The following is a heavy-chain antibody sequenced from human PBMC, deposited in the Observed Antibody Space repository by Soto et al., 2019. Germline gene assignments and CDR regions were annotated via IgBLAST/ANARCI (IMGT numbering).Heavy chain of an antibody. J-gene: IGHJ6*02. CDR2: INPSGGST. Sequence: ASVKVSCKASGYTSTSYYMHWLRQAPGQGLEWMGIINPSGGSTSYAQKFQGRVTMTRDTPTSTVYMELSSLRSEDTAVYYCARDLGSMVRGVIRYSHGMDVWGQGTTVTGSS. D-gene: IGHD3-10*01. V-gene: IGHV1-46*01. CDR3: ARDLGSMVRGVIRYSHGMDV. CDR1: GYTSTSYY.